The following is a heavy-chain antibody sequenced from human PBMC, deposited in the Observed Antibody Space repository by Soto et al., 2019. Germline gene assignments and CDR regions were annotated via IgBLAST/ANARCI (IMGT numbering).Heavy chain of an antibody. Sequence: PGESLKISCNGSGYSFTSYWIGWVRQMPGKGLEWMGIIYPGDSDTRYSPSFQGQVTISADKSISTAYLQWSSLKASDTAMYYCARSATSSSPQYNWFDPWGQGTLVTVSS. CDR1: GYSFTSYW. D-gene: IGHD6-6*01. CDR3: ARSATSSSPQYNWFDP. J-gene: IGHJ5*02. V-gene: IGHV5-51*01. CDR2: IYPGDSDT.